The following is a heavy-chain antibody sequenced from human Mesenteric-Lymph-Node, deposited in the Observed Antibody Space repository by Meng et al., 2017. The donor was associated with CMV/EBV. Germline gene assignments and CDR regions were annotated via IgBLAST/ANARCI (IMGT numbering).Heavy chain of an antibody. CDR2: INHSGST. CDR1: GGSFSGYY. J-gene: IGHJ4*02. D-gene: IGHD4-23*01. V-gene: IGHV4-34*01. CDR3: ARHQRWLKSEGGFNY. Sequence: QVQQQQWGAGLLKPSETLSLTCAVYGGSFSGYYWSGIRQPPGKGLEWIGEINHSGSTNYNPSLKSRVTISVDTSKNQFSLKLSSVTAADTAVYYCARHQRWLKSEGGFNYWGQGTLVTVSS.